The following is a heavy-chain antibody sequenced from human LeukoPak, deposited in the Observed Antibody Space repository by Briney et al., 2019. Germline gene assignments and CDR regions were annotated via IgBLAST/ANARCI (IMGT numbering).Heavy chain of an antibody. CDR2: IYSGGST. J-gene: IGHJ4*02. D-gene: IGHD3-10*01. CDR1: GFTVSSNY. Sequence: GGSLRLSCAASGFTVSSNYMSWVRQAPGKGLEWVSVIYSGGSTYYADSVKGRFTISRDNSKNTLYLQVNSLRAEDTAVYYCVSSGSGPIDYWGQGTLVTVSS. CDR3: VSSGSGPIDY. V-gene: IGHV3-66*01.